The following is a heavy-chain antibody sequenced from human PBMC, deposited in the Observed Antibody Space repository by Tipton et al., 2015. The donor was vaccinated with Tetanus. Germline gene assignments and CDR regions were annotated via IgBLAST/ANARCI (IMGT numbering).Heavy chain of an antibody. CDR1: GGSANSGGYS. CDR3: ARLREIVSRSGWAFDY. Sequence: TLSLTCNVSGGSANSGGYSWSWIRQHPGKGLEWIGYIYYTGSTYYNPSLKSRVTMSVDTSKKDFSVRLTSVTAADTAVYYCARLREIVSRSGWAFDYWGQGILVTVSS. D-gene: IGHD5/OR15-5a*01. CDR2: IYYTGST. J-gene: IGHJ4*02. V-gene: IGHV4-31*03.